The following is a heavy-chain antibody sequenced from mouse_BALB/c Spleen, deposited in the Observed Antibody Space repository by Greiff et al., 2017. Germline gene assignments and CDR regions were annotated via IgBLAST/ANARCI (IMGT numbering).Heavy chain of an antibody. J-gene: IGHJ2*01. D-gene: IGHD3-1*01. Sequence: VQLQESGAELVRPGSSVKISCKASGYAFSSYWMHWVKQRPGQGLEWIGQIYPGDGDTNYNGKFKGKATLTADKSSSTAYMQLSSLTSEDSAVYFCARSRYFDYWGQGTTLTVSS. CDR2: IYPGDGDT. CDR3: ARSRYFDY. CDR1: GYAFSSYW. V-gene: IGHV1-80*01.